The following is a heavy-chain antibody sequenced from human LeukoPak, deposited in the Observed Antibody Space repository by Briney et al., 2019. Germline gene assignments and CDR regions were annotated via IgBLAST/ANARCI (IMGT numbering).Heavy chain of an antibody. CDR3: ARVAEAAAFDY. CDR1: GFTFSSYE. D-gene: IGHD6-13*01. Sequence: GGSLRLSCAASGFTFSSYEVNWVRQAPGKGLEWVSSISSSSSYIYYADSVKGRFTISRDNAKNSLYLQMNSLRVEDTAVYYCARVAEAAAFDYWGQGTLVTVSS. J-gene: IGHJ4*02. V-gene: IGHV3-21*01. CDR2: ISSSSSYI.